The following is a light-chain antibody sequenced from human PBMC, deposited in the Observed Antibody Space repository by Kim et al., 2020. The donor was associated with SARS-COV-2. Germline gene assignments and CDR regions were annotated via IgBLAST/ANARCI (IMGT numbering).Light chain of an antibody. V-gene: IGLV4-69*01. CDR3: QTWDSGPWV. CDR1: SGHSTYA. CDR2: VNSDGSH. J-gene: IGLJ3*02. Sequence: QLVLTRSPSASASLGASVKLTCTLSSGHSTYAIAWHQQQPEKGPRYLMKVNSDGSHSKGDGIPDRFSGSSSGAERYLTISSLHSEDEADYYCQTWDSGPWVFGGGTQLTVL.